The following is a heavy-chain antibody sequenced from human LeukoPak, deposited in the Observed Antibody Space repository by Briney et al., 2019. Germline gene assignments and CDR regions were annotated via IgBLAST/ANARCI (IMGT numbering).Heavy chain of an antibody. D-gene: IGHD1-1*01. CDR1: GFTFSSYA. J-gene: IGHJ6*03. CDR2: ISYDGSNK. Sequence: GGSLRLSCAASGFTFSSYAMDWVRQAPGKGLEWVAVISYDGSNKYYADSVKGRFTISRDNAKNSLYLQMHSLRAEDTAVYYCARVLDNWSSWGDYYYYYMDVWGKGTTVTVSS. CDR3: ARVLDNWSSWGDYYYYYMDV. V-gene: IGHV3-30*14.